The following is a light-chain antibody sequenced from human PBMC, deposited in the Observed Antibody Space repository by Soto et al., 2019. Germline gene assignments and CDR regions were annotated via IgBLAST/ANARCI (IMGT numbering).Light chain of an antibody. V-gene: IGKV1-9*01. Sequence: DIQLTQSPSFLSASVGDRVTITCRASQGISSYLAWYQQKPGKAPKLLIYAASTLQSGVPSRFSGSGSGTEFTLTISSLQPEDFAVYYCQQFNTYSSFGQGTKVEMK. J-gene: IGKJ1*01. CDR3: QQFNTYSS. CDR2: AAS. CDR1: QGISSY.